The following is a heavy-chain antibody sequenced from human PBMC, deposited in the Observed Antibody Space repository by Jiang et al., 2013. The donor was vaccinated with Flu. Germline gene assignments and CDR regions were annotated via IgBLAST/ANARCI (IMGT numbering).Heavy chain of an antibody. CDR3: ARDLNIAAAANWFDP. D-gene: IGHD6-13*01. V-gene: IGHV1-69*01. CDR1: GGTFSSYA. Sequence: EVKKPGSSVKVSCKASGGTFSSYAISWVRQAPGQGLEWMGGIIPIFGTANYAQKFQGRVTITADESTSTAYMELSSLRSEDTAVYYCARDLNIAAAANWFDPWGQGTLVTVSS. CDR2: IIPIFGTA. J-gene: IGHJ5*02.